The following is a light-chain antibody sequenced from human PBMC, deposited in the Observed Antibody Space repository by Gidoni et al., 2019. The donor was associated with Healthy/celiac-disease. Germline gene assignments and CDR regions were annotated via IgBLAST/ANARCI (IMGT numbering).Light chain of an antibody. CDR3: SSYTSSSVYV. Sequence: QSALTQPASLSGSPGQSITISCTGTSSDVGGYNYVPWSQQHPGKAPKLMIYDVSNRPSGVSNRFSGSKSGNTASLTISGLQAEDEADYYCSSYTSSSVYVFGTGTKVTVL. V-gene: IGLV2-14*03. CDR1: SSDVGGYNY. CDR2: DVS. J-gene: IGLJ1*01.